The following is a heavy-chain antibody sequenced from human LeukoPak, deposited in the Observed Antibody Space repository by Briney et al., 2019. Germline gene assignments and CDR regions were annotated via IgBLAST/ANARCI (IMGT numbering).Heavy chain of an antibody. CDR2: ISYGGSNK. D-gene: IGHD2-21*02. V-gene: IGHV3-30*03. CDR1: GFTFSSYG. Sequence: GGSLRLSCAASGFTFSSYGMHWVRQAPGKGLGWVAVISYGGSNKYYADSVKGRFTISRDNSKNTLYLQMNSLRAEDTAVYYCASNLAYCGGDCLPDAFDIWGQGTMVTVSS. J-gene: IGHJ3*02. CDR3: ASNLAYCGGDCLPDAFDI.